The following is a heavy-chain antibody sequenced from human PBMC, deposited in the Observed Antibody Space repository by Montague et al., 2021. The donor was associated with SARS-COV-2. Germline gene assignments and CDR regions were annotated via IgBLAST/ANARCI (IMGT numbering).Heavy chain of an antibody. D-gene: IGHD3-9*01. Sequence: PALVKPTQTLTLTCTFSGFSLSTSGVGVGWIRQPPGKALEWLALIYWDDDKHYSPSLKSRLTITKDTSKNQVVLTMTNMDPVDTATYYCARSNDVLRYFDWTYKMRGFDYWGQGTLVTVSS. V-gene: IGHV2-5*02. CDR1: GFSLSTSGVG. J-gene: IGHJ4*02. CDR3: ARSNDVLRYFDWTYKMRGFDY. CDR2: IYWDDDK.